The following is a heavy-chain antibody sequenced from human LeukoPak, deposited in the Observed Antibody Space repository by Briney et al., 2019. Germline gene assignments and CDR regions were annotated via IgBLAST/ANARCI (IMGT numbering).Heavy chain of an antibody. CDR2: ITASGPTT. V-gene: IGHV3-23*01. CDR1: GFTLTTYA. D-gene: IGHD4-17*01. CDR3: AKDADDYVSYFDY. J-gene: IGHJ4*02. Sequence: GGSLRLSCAASGFTLTTYAMTWVRQAPGTGLEWVSGITASGPTTYYADSVKGRFTFSRDNSKNTLYLQMNSLRAEDTAVYYCAKDADDYVSYFDYWGQGTLVTVSS.